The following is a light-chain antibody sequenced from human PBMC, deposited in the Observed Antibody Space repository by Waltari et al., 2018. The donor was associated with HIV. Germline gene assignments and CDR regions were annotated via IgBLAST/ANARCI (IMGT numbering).Light chain of an antibody. CDR2: DNN. V-gene: IGLV1-51*01. CDR1: SSNIGNNY. Sequence: QSVLTQPPSVSAAPGQKVTISCSGSSSNIGNNYVSWYQQFPGTAPKLLISDNNKRPSGIPDRFPGSKSGTSATLGITGLQTGDEADYYCGTWDSSLSAVVFGGGTKLTVL. J-gene: IGLJ2*01. CDR3: GTWDSSLSAVV.